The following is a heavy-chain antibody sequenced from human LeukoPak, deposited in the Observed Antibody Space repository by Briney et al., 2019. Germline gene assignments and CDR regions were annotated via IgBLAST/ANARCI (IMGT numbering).Heavy chain of an antibody. J-gene: IGHJ4*02. CDR3: ARGRGRFLEWSP. CDR2: IIPIFGTA. CDR1: GGTFSSYA. Sequence: GASVKVSCKASGGTFSSYAISWVRQAPGQGLEWMGGIIPIFGTANYAQKFQGRVTITTDESTSTAYMELSSLRSEDTAVYYCARGRGRFLEWSPWGQGTLVTVSS. D-gene: IGHD3-3*01. V-gene: IGHV1-69*05.